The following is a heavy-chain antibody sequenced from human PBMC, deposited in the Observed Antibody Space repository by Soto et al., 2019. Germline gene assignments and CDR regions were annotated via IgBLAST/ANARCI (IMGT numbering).Heavy chain of an antibody. J-gene: IGHJ4*02. D-gene: IGHD2-8*01. V-gene: IGHV1-18*01. CDR1: GYTFTSYG. Sequence: QVQLVQSGAEVKKPGASVKVSCKASGYTFTSYGISWVRQAPGQGVEWMGWISAYNGNTNYAQKLQGRVTMTTDTSTSTANLELRSLRSGATAVYYGARVDGYCTNGVCYPRPFDYWGQRSMVTVSS. CDR2: ISAYNGNT. CDR3: ARVDGYCTNGVCYPRPFDY.